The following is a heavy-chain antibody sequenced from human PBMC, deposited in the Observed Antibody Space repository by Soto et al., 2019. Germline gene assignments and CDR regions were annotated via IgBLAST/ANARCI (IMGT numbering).Heavy chain of an antibody. D-gene: IGHD5-12*01. CDR3: AREGGVATPIGMDV. CDR2: ISYSGGT. J-gene: IGHJ6*02. Sequence: SETLSLTCAVSGGSIGGYYGSWVRQPPGKWRGWIGYISYSGGTNYHPSLKNRVTISVDTSKNQFSLKLSFVTAADTAVYYSAREGGVATPIGMDVWGQGTTVTVSS. CDR1: GGSIGGYY. V-gene: IGHV4-59*01.